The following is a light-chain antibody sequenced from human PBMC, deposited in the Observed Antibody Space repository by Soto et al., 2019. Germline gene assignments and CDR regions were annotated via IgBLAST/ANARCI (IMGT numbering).Light chain of an antibody. CDR1: QSISSY. J-gene: IGKJ5*01. CDR3: QQSHSAPLIT. CDR2: TAS. V-gene: IGKV1-39*01. Sequence: DIQMTQSPSSLSASVGDIVTITCRASQSISSYLSWYQQRPGRAPKLLIYTASSLQSGVPSRFTGSGSGTDFTLTISSLQPEDFATYYCQQSHSAPLITFGQGTRLEIK.